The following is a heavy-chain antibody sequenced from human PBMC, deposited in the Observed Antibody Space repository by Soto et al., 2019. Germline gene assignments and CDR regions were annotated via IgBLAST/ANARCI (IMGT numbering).Heavy chain of an antibody. D-gene: IGHD5-18*01. CDR2: IIPMFGTA. J-gene: IGHJ4*02. CDR1: GGTFSTYA. Sequence: QVQLVQSGAEVKKPGSSVKVSCKAPGGTFSTYAISWVRQAPGQGLEWMGGIIPMFGTANYAQRFQDRVTITADESTNTVYMKLSSLRSEDTAVYFCASGIQLWLRRINNGYSGWGQGTLVTVSS. CDR3: ASGIQLWLRRINNGYSG. V-gene: IGHV1-69*12.